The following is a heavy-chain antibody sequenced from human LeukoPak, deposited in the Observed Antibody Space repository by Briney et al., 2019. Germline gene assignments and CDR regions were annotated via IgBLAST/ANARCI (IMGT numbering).Heavy chain of an antibody. Sequence: GGSLRLSCAASGFTFSSYEMNWVRQAPGKGLEWVSYISSSGSTIYYADSVKGRFTISRDNAKNSLYLQMNSLRAEDTAVYYCALPGGDIVVVPAAIGYFQHWGQGTLVTVSS. V-gene: IGHV3-48*03. CDR1: GFTFSSYE. CDR3: ALPGGDIVVVPAAIGYFQH. CDR2: ISSSGSTI. J-gene: IGHJ1*01. D-gene: IGHD2-2*02.